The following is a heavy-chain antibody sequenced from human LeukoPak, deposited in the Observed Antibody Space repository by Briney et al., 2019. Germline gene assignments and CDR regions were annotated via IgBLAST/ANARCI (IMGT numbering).Heavy chain of an antibody. Sequence: GPLRLSCAASGFSLSSSAMSWVRQAPGKGLEWVLSISGSGGSTYYADSVKGRFTISRDNSKNTLYLQMNSLRAEDTAVYYCAKDRGYSGYDYGSDAFDIWGQGTMVTVSS. CDR3: AKDRGYSGYDYGSDAFDI. CDR1: GFSLSSSA. V-gene: IGHV3-23*01. J-gene: IGHJ3*02. CDR2: ISGSGGST. D-gene: IGHD5-12*01.